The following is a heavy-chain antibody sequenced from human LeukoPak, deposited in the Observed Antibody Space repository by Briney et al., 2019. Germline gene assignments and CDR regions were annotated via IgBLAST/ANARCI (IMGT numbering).Heavy chain of an antibody. J-gene: IGHJ4*02. Sequence: GGSLRLSCAASGFIFSNYWMTWVRQAPGKALEWVANIKPDGSGEYYVDSLKGRFTISRDNAENSLSLQMNNLRVDDTAVYYCARSGGYGWDYWGQGAVVTVSS. CDR1: GFIFSNYW. CDR2: IKPDGSGE. D-gene: IGHD5-12*01. V-gene: IGHV3-7*01. CDR3: ARSGGYGWDY.